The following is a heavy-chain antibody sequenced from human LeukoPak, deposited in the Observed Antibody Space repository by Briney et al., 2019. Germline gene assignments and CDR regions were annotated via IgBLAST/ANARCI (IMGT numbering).Heavy chain of an antibody. CDR3: ARKGELERRRSWDC. J-gene: IGHJ4*02. CDR2: IKQDGRER. V-gene: IGHV3-7*03. CDR1: GFTFSSYG. Sequence: PGGSLRLSCAASGFTFSSYGMHWVRQTPGKGLEWVANIKQDGRERYYVDSVKGRFTISRDNAKNSLYLQMSSLRAEDTAVYYCARKGELERRRSWDCWGQGTLVTVSS. D-gene: IGHD1-1*01.